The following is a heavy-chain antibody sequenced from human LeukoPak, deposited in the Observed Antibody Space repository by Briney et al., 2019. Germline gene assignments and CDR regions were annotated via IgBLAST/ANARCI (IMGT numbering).Heavy chain of an antibody. D-gene: IGHD1-26*01. CDR3: TRELKVTGPTTGFDY. CDR1: GVSFNNYA. Sequence: GGSLRLSCAASGVSFNNYAIGWVRQAPGKGLEWVSAISGIGDSTYYADSVKGRFPISRDNSENTLFLQMNSLRAADSAVYYCTRELKVTGPTTGFDYWGQGTLVTVSS. CDR2: ISGIGDST. V-gene: IGHV3-23*01. J-gene: IGHJ4*02.